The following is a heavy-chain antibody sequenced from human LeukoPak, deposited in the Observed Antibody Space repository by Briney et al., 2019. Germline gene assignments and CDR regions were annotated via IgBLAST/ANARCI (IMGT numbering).Heavy chain of an antibody. V-gene: IGHV1-18*04. CDR2: ISAYNGNT. J-gene: IGHJ4*02. Sequence: ASVKVSCKASGYTFTSYYMHWVRQAPGQGLEWVGWISAYNGNTNYAQKLQGRVTMTTDTSTSTAYMELRSLRSDDTAVYYCAREKGSGYDYEDYWGQGTLVTVSS. CDR3: AREKGSGYDYEDY. CDR1: GYTFTSYY. D-gene: IGHD5-12*01.